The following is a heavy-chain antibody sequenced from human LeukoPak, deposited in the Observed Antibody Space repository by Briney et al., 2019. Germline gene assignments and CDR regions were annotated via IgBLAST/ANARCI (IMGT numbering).Heavy chain of an antibody. CDR2: ISGSGGST. J-gene: IGHJ4*02. D-gene: IGHD6-19*01. Sequence: GSLRLSCAASGFTFSTYAMSWVRQAPGKGLEWASAISGSGGSTYYADSVKGRFTISRDNSKNTLYLQMNSLRAEDTAVYYCEKEKYSSGFFDYWGQGTLVTVSS. CDR1: GFTFSTYA. CDR3: EKEKYSSGFFDY. V-gene: IGHV3-23*01.